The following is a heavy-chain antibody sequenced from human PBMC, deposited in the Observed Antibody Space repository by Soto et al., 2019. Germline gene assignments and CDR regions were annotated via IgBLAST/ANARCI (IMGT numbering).Heavy chain of an antibody. CDR2: IHYSGST. CDR3: AAHDSGGYYAEY. J-gene: IGHJ4*02. CDR1: GDSLTISDYY. V-gene: IGHV4-39*01. Sequence: QLQLQESGPGLVKPSETLSLTCTVSGDSLTISDYYWGWIRQPPGKGLEWIGSIHYSGSTYYNPSLKSRVTISGDTSKKQFSLKLTSVTAADAAVYYCAAHDSGGYYAEYWGQGTLVTVSA. D-gene: IGHD3-22*01.